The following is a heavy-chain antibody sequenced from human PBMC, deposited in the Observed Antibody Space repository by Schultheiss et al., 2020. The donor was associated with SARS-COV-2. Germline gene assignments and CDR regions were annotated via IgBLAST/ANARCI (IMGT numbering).Heavy chain of an antibody. Sequence: GGSLRLSCAASGFTFSSYSMNWVCQAPEKGLEWVADIKCDGSEKYYVDSVKGRFTISRDNAKNSLYLQMNSLKTEDTAVYYCTTVGYFDYWGQGTLVTVSS. CDR2: IKCDGSEK. CDR3: TTVGYFDY. CDR1: GFTFSSYS. V-gene: IGHV3-7*03. J-gene: IGHJ4*02.